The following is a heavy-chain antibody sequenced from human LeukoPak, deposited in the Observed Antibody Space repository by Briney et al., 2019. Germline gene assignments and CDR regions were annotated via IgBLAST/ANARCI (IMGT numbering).Heavy chain of an antibody. Sequence: PSETLSLTCTVSGGSISSYYWNWIRQPAGKGLEWIGRIYTSGSTNYNPSLKSRVTMSIDTPKNQFSLKLSSVTAADTAVYYCARDQVTRRYKSSPFDYWGQGALVTVSS. V-gene: IGHV4-4*07. J-gene: IGHJ4*02. CDR1: GGSISSYY. D-gene: IGHD6-13*01. CDR3: ARDQVTRRYKSSPFDY. CDR2: IYTSGST.